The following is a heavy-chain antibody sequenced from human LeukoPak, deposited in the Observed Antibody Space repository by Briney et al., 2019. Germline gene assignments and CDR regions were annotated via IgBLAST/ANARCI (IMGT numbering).Heavy chain of an antibody. CDR3: AREAYSSAYYFDY. D-gene: IGHD5-18*01. CDR1: GYTFTSYA. Sequence: ASVKVSCKASGYTFTSYAMNWVRQAPGQGLEWMGWINTNTGNPTYAQGCTVRCVFYLDISVSTAYLQISSLKAEDTAVYYCAREAYSSAYYFDYWGQGTLVTVSS. V-gene: IGHV7-4-1*02. J-gene: IGHJ4*02. CDR2: INTNTGNP.